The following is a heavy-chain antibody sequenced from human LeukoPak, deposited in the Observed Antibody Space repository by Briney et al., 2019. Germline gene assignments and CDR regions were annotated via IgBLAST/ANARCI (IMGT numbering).Heavy chain of an antibody. CDR3: AKDSGDSSVRAFDI. CDR2: ISGSGGST. Sequence: PGGSLRLSCVASGLTFSPYGISCVRQAPGKGLECFSAISGSGGSTYYADSVKGRFTISRDNSKNTLYLQMNSLRAEDTAVYYCAKDSGDSSVRAFDIWGQGTMLTVSS. J-gene: IGHJ3*02. CDR1: GLTFSPYG. V-gene: IGHV3-23*01. D-gene: IGHD3-22*01.